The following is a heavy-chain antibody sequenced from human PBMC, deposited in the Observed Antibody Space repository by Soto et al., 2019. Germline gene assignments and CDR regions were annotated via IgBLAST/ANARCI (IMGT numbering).Heavy chain of an antibody. Sequence: EVQLVESGGGLVQPGGSLRLSCAASGFTFSSYWMSWVRQAPGKGLEWVANIKQDGSEKYYVDSVKGRFTISRDNAKNSLYRQMNSLRAEDTAVYYCARDMVVVIRDYYYYGMDVWGQGTTVTVSS. CDR2: IKQDGSEK. V-gene: IGHV3-7*01. J-gene: IGHJ6*02. CDR3: ARDMVVVIRDYYYYGMDV. CDR1: GFTFSSYW. D-gene: IGHD3-22*01.